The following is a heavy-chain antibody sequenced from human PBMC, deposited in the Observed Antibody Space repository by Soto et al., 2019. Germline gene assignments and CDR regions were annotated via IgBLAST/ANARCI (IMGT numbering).Heavy chain of an antibody. J-gene: IGHJ6*02. Sequence: GGSLRLSCAASGFTFSGSAMHWVRQASGKGLEWVGRIRSKANSYATAYAASVKGRFTISRDDSKNTAYLQMNSLKTEDTAVYYCTRHGVDSSGYYPSYYYYGMDVWGQGTTVTVSS. CDR1: GFTFSGSA. CDR3: TRHGVDSSGYYPSYYYYGMDV. CDR2: IRSKANSYAT. D-gene: IGHD3-22*01. V-gene: IGHV3-73*01.